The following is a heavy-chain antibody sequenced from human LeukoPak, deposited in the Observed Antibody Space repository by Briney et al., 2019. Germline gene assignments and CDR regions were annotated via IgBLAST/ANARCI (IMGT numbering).Heavy chain of an antibody. V-gene: IGHV3-7*01. J-gene: IGHJ4*02. CDR3: ARDRRSSRGVSLFDY. D-gene: IGHD3-10*01. CDR2: IKQDGSEK. CDR1: GSTSSNYW. Sequence: GSLRLSCAGSGSTSSNYWMSWVRQAPGKGLEWVANIKQDGSEKDYVDSVKGRFTISRDNAKNSLYLQMNGLRAEDTAVYYCARDRRSSRGVSLFDYWGQGTLVAVSS.